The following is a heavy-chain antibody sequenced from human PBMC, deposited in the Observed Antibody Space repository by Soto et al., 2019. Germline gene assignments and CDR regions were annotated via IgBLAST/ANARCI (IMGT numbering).Heavy chain of an antibody. Sequence: SETWSLTCAVYGGSFSGYYWTWIRQPPGTGLEWIGEINHSGSTNYNPSLKSRVTISVDTSKNQISLKLNSVTAADTAVYYCAKDLIAVVWYGLDYWGQGTLVTVSS. V-gene: IGHV4-34*01. CDR1: GGSFSGYY. CDR3: AKDLIAVVWYGLDY. D-gene: IGHD6-19*01. J-gene: IGHJ4*02. CDR2: INHSGST.